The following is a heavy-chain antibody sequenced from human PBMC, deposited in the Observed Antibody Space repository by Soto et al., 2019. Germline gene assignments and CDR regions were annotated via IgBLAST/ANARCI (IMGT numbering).Heavy chain of an antibody. CDR1: GSAFPGDD. CDR2: MNPNSGNT. CDR3: ARQYGLRPNYYYYGMDV. J-gene: IGHJ6*02. Sequence: ASVRGDWLAAGSAFPGDDSGWVRQAPGQGLEWMGWMNPNSGNTGYAQKFQGRVTMTRSTSTSTAYMELSSLRSEDTAVYYCARQYGLRPNYYYYGMDVWGQGTTVTVSS. V-gene: IGHV1-8*01. D-gene: IGHD4-17*01.